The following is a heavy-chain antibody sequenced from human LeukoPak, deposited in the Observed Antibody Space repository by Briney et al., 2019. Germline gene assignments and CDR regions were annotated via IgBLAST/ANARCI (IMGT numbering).Heavy chain of an antibody. Sequence: PGGSLRLSCAASGFTFSNFAMHWVRQAPGKGLEWVAVISYDGSNKYYADSVKGRFTISRDNSKNTLYLQMNSLRAEDTAVYYCAKDYVEAYYDILTGYYNVMGRGSYFDYWGQGTLVTVSS. CDR3: AKDYVEAYYDILTGYYNVMGRGSYFDY. V-gene: IGHV3-30*04. CDR1: GFTFSNFA. D-gene: IGHD3-9*01. CDR2: ISYDGSNK. J-gene: IGHJ4*02.